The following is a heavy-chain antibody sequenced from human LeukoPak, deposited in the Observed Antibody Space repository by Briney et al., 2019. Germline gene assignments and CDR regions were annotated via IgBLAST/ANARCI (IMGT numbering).Heavy chain of an antibody. J-gene: IGHJ3*02. V-gene: IGHV3-21*01. CDR1: GFTFSSCM. Sequence: PGGSLRLSCAASGFTFSSCMMNWVRQAPGKGLEWVSSISSSSSYIYYADSVKGRFTISRDNAKNSLYLQMNSLRAEDTAVYYCARDLTRYCSGGSCYSGAFDIWGQGTMVTVSS. D-gene: IGHD2-15*01. CDR2: ISSSSSYI. CDR3: ARDLTRYCSGGSCYSGAFDI.